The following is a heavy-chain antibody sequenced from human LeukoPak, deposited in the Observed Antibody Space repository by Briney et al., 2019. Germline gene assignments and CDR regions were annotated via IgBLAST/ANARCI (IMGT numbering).Heavy chain of an antibody. CDR2: ISAGGTTT. V-gene: IGHV3-23*01. CDR3: AKGGSSTRTYNWFDL. J-gene: IGHJ5*02. D-gene: IGHD1-26*01. CDR1: GFIFDSYA. Sequence: GGSLRLSCAASGFIFDSYAMSWVRQAPGKGLEWVSVISAGGTTTSYADSVKGRFTISRDNSKNKLYLQMDSLRVEDTAVYYCAKGGSSTRTYNWFDLWGQGTLVTVSS.